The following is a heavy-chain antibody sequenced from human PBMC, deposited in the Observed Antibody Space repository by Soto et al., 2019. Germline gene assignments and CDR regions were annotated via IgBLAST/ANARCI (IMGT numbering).Heavy chain of an antibody. CDR3: ARGSYDSDGYYLLLDQ. Sequence: QLQQRGAGLLRPSETLALTCGVHGGSFSGHYWTWIRQPPGGGLVWIGDINHTGTTNYKPSLKTRVTISQDMSKNEVTLKLTSVTAADTAVYYCARGSYDSDGYYLLLDQWGQGTLVTVSS. V-gene: IGHV4-34*02. J-gene: IGHJ5*02. CDR2: INHTGTT. D-gene: IGHD3-22*01. CDR1: GGSFSGHY.